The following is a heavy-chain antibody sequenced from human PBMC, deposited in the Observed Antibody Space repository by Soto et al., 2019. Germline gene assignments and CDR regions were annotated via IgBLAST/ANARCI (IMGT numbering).Heavy chain of an antibody. D-gene: IGHD7-27*01. CDR2: ISSGSSTI. CDR3: ARLTGALFDY. V-gene: IGHV3-48*02. Sequence: RGSLRLSCAASGFTFSSYGLNWVRQAPGKGLEWVSYISSGSSTIYYADSVKGRFTVSRDNAKNSLYLQMNSLRDGDTAVYYCARLTGALFDYWGQGTLVTVSS. CDR1: GFTFSSYG. J-gene: IGHJ4*02.